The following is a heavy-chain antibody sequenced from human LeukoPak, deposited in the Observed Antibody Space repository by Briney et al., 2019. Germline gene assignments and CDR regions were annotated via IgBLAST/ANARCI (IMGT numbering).Heavy chain of an antibody. CDR2: INHSGGT. V-gene: IGHV4-34*01. CDR3: ARGPRFLTSYAMDV. J-gene: IGHJ6*02. Sequence: SETLSLTCAVYGGSLTGYYWNWIRQSPGKGLEWIGEINHSGGTNYNPSLKSRVTISVDTSKNQFSLKMTSVTAADTAVYYCARGPRFLTSYAMDVWGQGTTVTVSS. D-gene: IGHD3-10*01. CDR1: GGSLTGYY.